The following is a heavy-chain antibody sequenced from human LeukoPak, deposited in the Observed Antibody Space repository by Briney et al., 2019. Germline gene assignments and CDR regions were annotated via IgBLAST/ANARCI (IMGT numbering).Heavy chain of an antibody. CDR3: ASERGYSGYDNFDY. V-gene: IGHV3-21*01. Sequence: PGGSLRLSCATSGFTFSSYSMTRVRQAPGKGLEWVSSIISSSSYIYYADSVKGRFTISRDNAKNSQYLQMNSLRAEDTAVYYCASERGYSGYDNFDYWGQGTLVTVSS. J-gene: IGHJ4*02. CDR1: GFTFSSYS. CDR2: IISSSSYI. D-gene: IGHD5-12*01.